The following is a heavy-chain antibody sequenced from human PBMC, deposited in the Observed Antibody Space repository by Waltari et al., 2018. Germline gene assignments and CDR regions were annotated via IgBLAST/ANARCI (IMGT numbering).Heavy chain of an antibody. CDR1: GFSFKRFG. D-gene: IGHD5-12*01. J-gene: IGHJ4*02. CDR3: ATKGVGGFEFYFDK. CDR2: VSYDGGNT. V-gene: IGHV3-30*03. Sequence: QVNLVESGGGVVQPGRSRRLSCAASGFSFKRFGMHWIRQAPGKGLEWVAVVSYDGGNTNYADSVKGRFTISRDNSNNTLYLQMKSLRTEDTAVYYCATKGVGGFEFYFDKWGQGTLVTVSS.